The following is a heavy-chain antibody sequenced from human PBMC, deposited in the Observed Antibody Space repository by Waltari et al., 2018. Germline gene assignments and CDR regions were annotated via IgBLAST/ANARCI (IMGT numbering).Heavy chain of an antibody. CDR3: AKDDWQRSSSSHFYDY. CDR1: GYTFSSYA. D-gene: IGHD3-9*01. V-gene: IGHV3-23*01. J-gene: IGHJ4*02. CDR2: IRAGGDTT. Sequence: EVQLLESGGGLVQPGGSLRLSCTASGYTFSSYAATWVGEAPGAGLEWGSCIRAGGDTTDYADSVKGRFTMSRDNSKNTLYLQMNNVRTEDTAVYYCAKDDWQRSSSSHFYDYWGQGTLVTVSS.